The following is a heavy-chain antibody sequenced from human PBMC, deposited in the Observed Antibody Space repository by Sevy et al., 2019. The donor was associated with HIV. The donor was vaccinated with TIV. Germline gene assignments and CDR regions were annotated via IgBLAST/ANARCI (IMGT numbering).Heavy chain of an antibody. CDR1: GGSINSVGYF. D-gene: IGHD4-17*01. Sequence: SETLSLTCTVSGGSINSVGYFWSWIRQHPGKGLEWIGYIYYSGSTYYNPSLKSRITISLDTSKNQFSLKLSSVTAADTAVYYCARAWTTDEGFDPWAQGTLVTVSS. J-gene: IGHJ5*02. CDR3: ARAWTTDEGFDP. V-gene: IGHV4-31*03. CDR2: IYYSGST.